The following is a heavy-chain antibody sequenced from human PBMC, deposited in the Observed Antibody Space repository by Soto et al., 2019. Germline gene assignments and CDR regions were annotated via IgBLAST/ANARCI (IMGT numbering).Heavy chain of an antibody. D-gene: IGHD2-2*01. Sequence: QVQLQQWGAGLLKPSETLSLTCAVYGGSFSGYYWSWIRQPPGKGLEWIGEINHSGSTNYNPSLKRRVTISVDTSKNQFSLKLSSVTAADTAVYYCARARIVVVPAATAVDYWGQGTLVTVSS. V-gene: IGHV4-34*01. CDR2: INHSGST. CDR3: ARARIVVVPAATAVDY. J-gene: IGHJ4*02. CDR1: GGSFSGYY.